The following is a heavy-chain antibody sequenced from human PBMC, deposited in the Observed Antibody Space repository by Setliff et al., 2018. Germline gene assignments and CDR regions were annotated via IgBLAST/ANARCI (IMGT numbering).Heavy chain of an antibody. CDR3: ARISYYYDSSGYYYAPYWYFDL. J-gene: IGHJ2*01. CDR2: IFSNDEK. CDR1: GFSLSNARMG. Sequence: GSGPTLVNPTEILTLTCTVSGFSLSNARMGVSWIRQPPGKALEWLAHIFSNDEKSYSTSLKSRLTISKDTSKSQVVLTMTNMDPVDTATYYCARISYYYDSSGYYYAPYWYFDLWGRGTLVTVSS. D-gene: IGHD3-22*01. V-gene: IGHV2-26*01.